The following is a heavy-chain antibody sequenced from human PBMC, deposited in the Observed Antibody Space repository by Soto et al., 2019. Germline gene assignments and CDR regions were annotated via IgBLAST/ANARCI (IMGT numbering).Heavy chain of an antibody. CDR3: AKDREHSLVQGWFDP. J-gene: IGHJ5*02. Sequence: QVQLVESGGGVVQPGRSLRLSCAASGFSFSGHGMHWVRQAPGKGLEWLGVISYDGSNKYYADSVKGRFTISSDNSKNTPYLQMNSLRVEDTAVYYCAKDREHSLVQGWFDPWGQGTLVTVSS. CDR1: GFSFSGHG. CDR2: ISYDGSNK. D-gene: IGHD3-10*01. V-gene: IGHV3-30*18.